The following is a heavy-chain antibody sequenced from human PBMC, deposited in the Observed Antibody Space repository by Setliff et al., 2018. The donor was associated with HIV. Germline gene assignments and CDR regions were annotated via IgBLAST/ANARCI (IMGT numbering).Heavy chain of an antibody. CDR3: ARPRGNDYAGSGFDN. Sequence: LKISCQGSGYNFVDYSIAWVRQVPGKGLEWMGIIYPVDSETRYSQSFQGQVTISADKSINTAYLQWTTLKASDSAMYYCARPRGNDYAGSGFDNWGQGTLVTVSS. CDR2: IYPVDSET. CDR1: GYNFVDYS. D-gene: IGHD2-2*01. J-gene: IGHJ4*02. V-gene: IGHV5-51*01.